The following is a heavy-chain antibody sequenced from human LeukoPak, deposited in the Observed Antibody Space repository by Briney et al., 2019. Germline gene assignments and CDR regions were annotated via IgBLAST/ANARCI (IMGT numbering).Heavy chain of an antibody. J-gene: IGHJ2*01. V-gene: IGHV3-53*01. CDR2: TFSSGST. CDR1: GFTVSRNY. CDR3: AKDRTVGASYWYFDL. Sequence: GGSLRLSCAASGFTVSRNYMNWVRQAPGKGLEWVSVTFSSGSTSYADSVEGRFTVSRDNSKNTIYLQMSSLRAEDTAVYYCAKDRTVGASYWYFDLWGRGTLVTVSS. D-gene: IGHD1-26*01.